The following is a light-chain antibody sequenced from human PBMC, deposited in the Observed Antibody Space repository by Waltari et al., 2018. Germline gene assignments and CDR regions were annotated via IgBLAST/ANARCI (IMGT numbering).Light chain of an antibody. CDR2: VNSDGSH. CDR3: QTGGHGTWV. J-gene: IGLJ3*02. CDR1: SGHSSNI. Sequence: QLVLTQSPSASASLGASVKLTCTLSSGHSSNIIAWHQQQPEKGPRYWMKVNSDGSHSKGDEIPDRFSGSRSGAERYLTISSLQSEDEADYYCQTGGHGTWVFGGGTKLTVL. V-gene: IGLV4-69*01.